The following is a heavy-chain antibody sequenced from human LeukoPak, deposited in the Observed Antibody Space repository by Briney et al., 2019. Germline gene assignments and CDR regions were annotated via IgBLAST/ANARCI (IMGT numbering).Heavy chain of an antibody. Sequence: ASVKVSCKASGYTFTGYYMHWVRQAPGQGLEWMGWINPKSGVTNYAQKFQGRVTMSRGTYTSTAHMELSGVRYDDTAAYSCARNSGSYYCNFDEGGQGTLVTVSS. J-gene: IGHJ4*02. V-gene: IGHV1-2*02. CDR1: GYTFTGYY. CDR3: ARNSGSYYCNFDE. CDR2: INPKSGVT. D-gene: IGHD1-26*01.